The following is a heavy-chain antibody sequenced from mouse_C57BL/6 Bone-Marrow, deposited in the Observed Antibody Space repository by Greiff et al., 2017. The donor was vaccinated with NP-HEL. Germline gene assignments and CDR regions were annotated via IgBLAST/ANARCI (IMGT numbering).Heavy chain of an antibody. CDR1: GYTFTSYW. V-gene: IGHV1-72*01. J-gene: IGHJ3*01. Sequence: QVQLQQPGAELVKPGASVKLSCKASGYTFTSYWMHWVKQRPGRGLEWIGRIDPNSGGTKYNEKFKSKATLTVDKPSSTAYMQLSSLTSEDSAVYYGARGKGRVGHFPAWFAYWGQGTLVTVSA. D-gene: IGHD3-3*01. CDR3: ARGKGRVGHFPAWFAY. CDR2: IDPNSGGT.